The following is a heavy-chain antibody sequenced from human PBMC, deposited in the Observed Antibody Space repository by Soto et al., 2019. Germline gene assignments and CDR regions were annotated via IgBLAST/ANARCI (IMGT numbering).Heavy chain of an antibody. J-gene: IGHJ4*02. V-gene: IGHV4-59*01. CDR2: IYYSGST. CDR1: GGSISSYY. D-gene: IGHD3-16*01. CDR3: ARERDKVMDS. Sequence: SETLSLTCTVSGGSISSYYWSWIRQPPGKGLEWIGYIYYSGSTNYSPSLRSRITISVDTSRNHLSLKMNSVTAADSAVYYCARERDKVMDSWGQGTLVTVSS.